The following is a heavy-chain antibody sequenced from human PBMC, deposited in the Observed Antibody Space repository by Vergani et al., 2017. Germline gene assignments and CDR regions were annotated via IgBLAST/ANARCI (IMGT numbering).Heavy chain of an antibody. Sequence: QVQLQESGPGLVKPSETLSLTCAVYGGSFSGYYWSWIRQPPGKGLEWIGEINHSGSTNYNPSLKSRVTISVDTSKNQFSLKLSSVTAADTAVYYCARVRYCSSTSCYNYFDYWGQGTLVTVSS. CDR1: GGSFSGYY. V-gene: IGHV4-34*01. CDR3: ARVRYCSSTSCYNYFDY. CDR2: INHSGST. J-gene: IGHJ4*02. D-gene: IGHD2-2*02.